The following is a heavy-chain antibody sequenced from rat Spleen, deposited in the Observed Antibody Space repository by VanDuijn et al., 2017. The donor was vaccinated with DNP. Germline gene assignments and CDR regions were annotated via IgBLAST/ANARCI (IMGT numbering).Heavy chain of an antibody. CDR1: GFTFSDYA. CDR3: ATSSYYGYDNGGFAH. J-gene: IGHJ3*01. V-gene: IGHV5-17*01. D-gene: IGHD1-7*01. Sequence: EVQLVESGGGLVQPGRSLKLSCAASGFTFSDYAMAWVRQAPKEGLEWVATISYDGGITSYGDSVKGRFTISRDHARSTLYLQMDSLRSEDTATYYCATSSYYGYDNGGFAHWGQGTLVTVSS. CDR2: ISYDGGIT.